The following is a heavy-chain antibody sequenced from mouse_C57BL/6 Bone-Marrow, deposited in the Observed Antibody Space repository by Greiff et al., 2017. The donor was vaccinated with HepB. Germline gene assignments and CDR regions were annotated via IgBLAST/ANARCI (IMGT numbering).Heavy chain of an antibody. CDR1: GFSLSTFGMG. J-gene: IGHJ1*03. Sequence: QVQLKESGPGILQPSQTLSLTCSFSGFSLSTFGMGVGWIRQPSGKGLEWLAHIWWDDDKYYNPALKSRLTISKDTSKNQVFLKIANVDTADTATYYCARIVGYGSVPGWYFDVWGTGTTVTVSS. CDR3: ARIVGYGSVPGWYFDV. D-gene: IGHD1-1*01. V-gene: IGHV8-8*01. CDR2: IWWDDDK.